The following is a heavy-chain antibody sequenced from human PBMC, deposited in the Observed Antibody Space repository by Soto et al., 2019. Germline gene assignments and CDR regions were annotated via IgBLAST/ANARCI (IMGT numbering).Heavy chain of an antibody. D-gene: IGHD2-15*01. Sequence: QLQLQESGSGLVKPSQTLSLTCAVSGGSISSGGYSWSWIRQPPGNGLEWIGYIYHSGSTYYNPSRKSRVTISVDRSKNQFSLKLSSVTAADTAVYYCARGDRCSGGSCYLDYWGQGTLVTVSS. CDR1: GGSISSGGYS. CDR3: ARGDRCSGGSCYLDY. CDR2: IYHSGST. J-gene: IGHJ4*02. V-gene: IGHV4-30-2*01.